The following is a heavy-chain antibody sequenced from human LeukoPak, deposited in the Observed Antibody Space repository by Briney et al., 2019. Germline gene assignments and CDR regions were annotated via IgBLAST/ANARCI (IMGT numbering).Heavy chain of an antibody. CDR2: ISGSGGST. CDR1: GFTFSNYA. D-gene: IGHD3-10*01. J-gene: IGHJ4*02. V-gene: IGHV3-23*01. CDR3: AKAPGSGSYSSFDY. Sequence: GGSLRLSCAASGFTFSNYAMSWVRQAPGKGLEWVSAISGSGGSTYYADSVKGRFTISRDNSKNTLSLQMNSLRAEDTVVYYCAKAPGSGSYSSFDYWGQGTLVTVSS.